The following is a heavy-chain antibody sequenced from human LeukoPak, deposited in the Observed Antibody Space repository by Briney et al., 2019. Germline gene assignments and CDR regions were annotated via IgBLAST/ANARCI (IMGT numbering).Heavy chain of an antibody. CDR1: GFTFSNAW. D-gene: IGHD3-22*01. CDR2: IKSKTDGGTT. V-gene: IGHV3-15*07. Sequence: GKSLRLSCAASGFTFSNAWMNWVRQAPGKGLEWVGRIKSKTDGGTTDYAAPVKGRFTISRDDSENTLYLQMNSLKTEDTAVYYCTTERGYYDSSGYYAPDAFDIWGQGTMVTVSS. CDR3: TTERGYYDSSGYYAPDAFDI. J-gene: IGHJ3*02.